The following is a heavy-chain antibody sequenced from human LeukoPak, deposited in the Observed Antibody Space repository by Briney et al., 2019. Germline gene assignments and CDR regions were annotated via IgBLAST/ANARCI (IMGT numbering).Heavy chain of an antibody. V-gene: IGHV1-24*01. Sequence: ASVKVSCKVSGYTLTELSMHWVRQAPGKGLEWMGGFDPEDGETIYAQKFQGRVTMTEDTSTDTAYMELSSLGSEDTAVYYCATTIVVVVAATRTDAFDIWGQGTMVTVSS. D-gene: IGHD2-15*01. CDR1: GYTLTELS. J-gene: IGHJ3*02. CDR3: ATTIVVVVAATRTDAFDI. CDR2: FDPEDGET.